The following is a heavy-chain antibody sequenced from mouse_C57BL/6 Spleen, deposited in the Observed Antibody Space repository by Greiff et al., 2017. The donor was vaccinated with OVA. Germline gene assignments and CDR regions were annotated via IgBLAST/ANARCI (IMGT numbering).Heavy chain of an antibody. Sequence: EVKLQQSGPELVKPGASVKISCKASGYTFTDYYMNWVKQSHGKSLEWIGDINPNNGGTSYNQKFKGKATLTVDKSSSTAYMELRSLTSEDSAVYYCARTTVTTGGYAMDYWGQGTSVTVSS. D-gene: IGHD2-2*01. J-gene: IGHJ4*01. CDR2: INPNNGGT. CDR3: ARTTVTTGGYAMDY. CDR1: GYTFTDYY. V-gene: IGHV1-26*01.